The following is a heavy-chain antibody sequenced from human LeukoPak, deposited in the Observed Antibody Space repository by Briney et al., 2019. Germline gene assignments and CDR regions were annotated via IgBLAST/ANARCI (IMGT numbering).Heavy chain of an antibody. CDR1: GGSFSDFY. J-gene: IGHJ4*02. V-gene: IGHV4-34*01. D-gene: IGHD3-22*01. Sequence: SETLSLTCTVNGGSFSDFYWGWIRQAPGKGLEWIGEINHRGITNYAPSLKSRVTISVDTSKSQFSLNVTSVTAADTAVYFCARGLTYYYDSTSYAFDSWGQGALVTVSS. CDR2: INHRGIT. CDR3: ARGLTYYYDSTSYAFDS.